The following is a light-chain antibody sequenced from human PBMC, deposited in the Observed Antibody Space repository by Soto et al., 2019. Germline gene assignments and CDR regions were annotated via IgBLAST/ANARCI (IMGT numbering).Light chain of an antibody. CDR2: LGS. CDR1: QSLLNSNGYNY. Sequence: DIVMTQSPLSLPVTPGEPASISCRSSQSLLNSNGYNYLDWYLQKPGQSPQLLIYLGSNRASGVPDRFSGSGSGTDFTLKISRVEAEDAGVYHCMHALTAPPTFGQGTKVDIK. V-gene: IGKV2-28*01. CDR3: MHALTAPPT. J-gene: IGKJ1*01.